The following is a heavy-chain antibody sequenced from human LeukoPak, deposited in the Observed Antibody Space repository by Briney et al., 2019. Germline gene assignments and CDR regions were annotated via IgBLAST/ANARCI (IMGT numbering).Heavy chain of an antibody. CDR2: IYHSGST. CDR1: GYSLSSGYY. CDR3: AGSFNSRYYMDV. D-gene: IGHD2-15*01. J-gene: IGHJ6*03. V-gene: IGHV4-38-2*02. Sequence: SETLSLTCTVSGYSLSSGYYWGWIRPPPGKGLEWIGSIYHSGSTYYNPSLKRRVTISVDKSKKQFSLKLSSVTAADTAVYYCAGSFNSRYYMDVWGKGTTVTVSS.